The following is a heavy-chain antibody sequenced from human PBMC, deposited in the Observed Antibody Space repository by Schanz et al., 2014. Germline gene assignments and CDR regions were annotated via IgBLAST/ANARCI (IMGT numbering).Heavy chain of an antibody. D-gene: IGHD6-19*01. CDR2: ISAYTNNT. V-gene: IGHV1-18*01. CDR1: GGTFSSYA. CDR3: ARGGYSSGWYDRDIAHFDY. Sequence: QVQLVQSGAEVKKPGSPVKVSCKSSGGTFSSYAISWVRQAPGQGLEWMGWISAYTNNTNYAQKVQGRVTMTTDTSTSTAYMELRSLRSDDTAVYYCARGGYSSGWYDRDIAHFDYWGQGTLVNVSS. J-gene: IGHJ4*02.